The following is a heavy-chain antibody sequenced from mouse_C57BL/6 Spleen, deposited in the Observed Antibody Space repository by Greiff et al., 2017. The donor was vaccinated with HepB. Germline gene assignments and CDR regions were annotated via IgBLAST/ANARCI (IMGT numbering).Heavy chain of an antibody. CDR3: ARWGIYYYGSSDY. Sequence: VQLKESGPELVKPGASVKISCKASGYSFTGYYMNWVKQSPGQSLEWIGEINPSTGSTTYNQKFKAKATLTVDKSSSTAYMQLKSLTSEDSAVYYCARWGIYYYGSSDYWGQGTTLTVSS. CDR1: GYSFTGYY. V-gene: IGHV1-42*01. CDR2: INPSTGST. D-gene: IGHD1-1*01. J-gene: IGHJ2*01.